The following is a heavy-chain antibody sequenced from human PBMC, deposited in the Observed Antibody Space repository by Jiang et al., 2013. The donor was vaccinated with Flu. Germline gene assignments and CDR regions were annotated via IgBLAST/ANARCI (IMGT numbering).Heavy chain of an antibody. CDR3: ARLDSLETASPGGRTFDF. J-gene: IGHJ4*02. Sequence: KPSETLSLTCDVSGDSINKDSMSRWSNWWGWIRQPPGKRLEWIASIHHSGDTYYNPSLMSRVSISVDSSKNQFSLKLMSVTDADTGVYYCARLDSLETASPGGRTFDFWGQGTLVTVSS. CDR2: IHHSGDT. CDR1: GDSINKDSMSRWSNW. D-gene: IGHD6-13*01. V-gene: IGHV4-39*01.